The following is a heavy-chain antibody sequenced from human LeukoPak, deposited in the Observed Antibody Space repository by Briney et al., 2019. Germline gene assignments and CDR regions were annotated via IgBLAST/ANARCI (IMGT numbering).Heavy chain of an antibody. J-gene: IGHJ4*02. CDR3: AKPVRFLGIKYYFDY. V-gene: IGHV3-21*04. CDR1: GFTFSSYS. D-gene: IGHD3-3*01. CDR2: ISSSSSYI. Sequence: GGSLRLSCAASGFTFSSYSMNWVRQAPGKGLEWVSSISSSSSYIYYADSVKGRFTISRDNSKNTLYLQMNSLRAEDTAVYYCAKPVRFLGIKYYFDYWGQGTLVTVSS.